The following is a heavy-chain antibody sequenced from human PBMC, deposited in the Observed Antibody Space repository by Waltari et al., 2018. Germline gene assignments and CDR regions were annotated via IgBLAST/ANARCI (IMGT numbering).Heavy chain of an antibody. CDR2: INHSGST. V-gene: IGHV4-34*01. D-gene: IGHD2-21*01. CDR3: ARGRTKYSH. Sequence: QVQLQQWGAGLLKPSDTLSLTCAVYGGSFSGYSWSWIRQPPGKGLEWIGEINHSGSTNYNPSLKSRVTISVDTSKNQFSLKLSSVTAADTAVYYCARGRTKYSHWGQGTLVTVSS. J-gene: IGHJ4*02. CDR1: GGSFSGYS.